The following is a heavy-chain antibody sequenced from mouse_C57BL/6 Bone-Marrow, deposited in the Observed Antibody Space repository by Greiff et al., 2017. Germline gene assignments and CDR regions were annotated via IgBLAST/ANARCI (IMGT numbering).Heavy chain of an antibody. Sequence: VQLQQSGAELVRPGASVKLSCTASGFNIKDDYMHWVKQRPEQGLEWIGWIDPENGDTEYASKFQGKATITADTSSNTAYLQLSSLTSEDTAVYYGTTHYYSSIYYAMDYWGQGTSVTVSS. CDR2: IDPENGDT. CDR3: TTHYYSSIYYAMDY. J-gene: IGHJ4*01. D-gene: IGHD1-1*01. CDR1: GFNIKDDY. V-gene: IGHV14-4*01.